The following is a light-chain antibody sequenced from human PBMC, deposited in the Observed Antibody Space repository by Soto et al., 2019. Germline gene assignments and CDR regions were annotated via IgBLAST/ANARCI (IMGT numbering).Light chain of an antibody. Sequence: EVGVTQSPGTLSLSPGEGATLSCRASQSGRGNSLAWYQQKPGQAPRLLIHGVSSRTTGIPDRFSGSGSGTDFTLNISRLDPEDFAVYYCQQDGALPVTFGPGITVAIK. CDR2: GVS. CDR1: QSGRGNS. V-gene: IGKV3-20*01. CDR3: QQDGALPVT. J-gene: IGKJ3*01.